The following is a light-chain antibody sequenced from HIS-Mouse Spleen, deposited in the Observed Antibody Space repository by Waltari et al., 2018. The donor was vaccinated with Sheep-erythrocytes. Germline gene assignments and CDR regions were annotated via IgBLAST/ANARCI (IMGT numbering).Light chain of an antibody. Sequence: SYVLTQPPSVSVAPGQTARITCGGNNIGSTSVHWYQQKPGQAPVLVVYDDGDRPSGIPERFSGSNSGNTATLTISRVEAGDEADYYCQVWDSSSDHPYVFGTGTKVTVL. CDR3: QVWDSSSDHPYV. J-gene: IGLJ1*01. CDR2: DDG. V-gene: IGLV3-21*02. CDR1: NIGSTS.